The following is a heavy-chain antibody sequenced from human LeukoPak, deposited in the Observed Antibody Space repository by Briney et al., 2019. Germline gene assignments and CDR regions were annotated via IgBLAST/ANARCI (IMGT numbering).Heavy chain of an antibody. D-gene: IGHD6-13*01. Sequence: GASVKVSCKASGYTFTGYYMHWVRQAPGQGLEWMGWINPNSGGTNYAQKFQGRVTMTRDTSISTAYMELRSLRSDDTAVYYCARDRGRIAAGEINWFDPWGQGTLVTVSS. CDR3: ARDRGRIAAGEINWFDP. CDR1: GYTFTGYY. CDR2: INPNSGGT. J-gene: IGHJ5*02. V-gene: IGHV1-2*02.